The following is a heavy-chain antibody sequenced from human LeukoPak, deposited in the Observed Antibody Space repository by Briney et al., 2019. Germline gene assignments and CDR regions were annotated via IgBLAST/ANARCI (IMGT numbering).Heavy chain of an antibody. CDR1: GYYISSGYY. CDR2: IYHSGST. V-gene: IGHV4-38-2*01. CDR3: ARGYSSGWRDAFDI. D-gene: IGHD6-19*01. Sequence: SETLSLTCVVSGYYISSGYYWGWIRQPPGKGLEWIGSIYHSGSTYYNPSLKSRVTISVDTSKNQFSLKVSSVTAADTAVYYCARGYSSGWRDAFDIWGEGTMVTVSS. J-gene: IGHJ3*02.